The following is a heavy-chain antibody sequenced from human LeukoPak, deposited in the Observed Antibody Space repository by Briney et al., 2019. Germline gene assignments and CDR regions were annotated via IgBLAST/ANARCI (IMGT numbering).Heavy chain of an antibody. CDR1: GFTFSSYS. D-gene: IGHD3-10*01. CDR3: ARDTRFGEYANA. V-gene: IGHV3-48*01. J-gene: IGHJ5*02. Sequence: GGSLRLSCAASGFTFSSYSMNWVRQAPGKGLEWVSYISSSSSTIYYADTVKGRFTISRDNAKNSLYLQMNSLRAEDTAVYYCARDTRFGEYANAWGQGTLVTVPS. CDR2: ISSSSSTI.